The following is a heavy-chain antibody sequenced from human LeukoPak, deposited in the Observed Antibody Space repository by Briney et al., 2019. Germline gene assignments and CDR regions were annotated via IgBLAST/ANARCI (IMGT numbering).Heavy chain of an antibody. Sequence: GGSLRLSCAASGFTFSSYWMHWVRQAPGKGLVRVSRIKSDGSTTTYADSVKGRFTISRDNAKNTLYLQMNSLRAEDTAVYYCARVVDTHFDYWGQGTLVTVSS. CDR1: GFTFSSYW. J-gene: IGHJ4*02. V-gene: IGHV3-74*01. CDR2: IKSDGSTT. CDR3: ARVVDTHFDY. D-gene: IGHD5-18*01.